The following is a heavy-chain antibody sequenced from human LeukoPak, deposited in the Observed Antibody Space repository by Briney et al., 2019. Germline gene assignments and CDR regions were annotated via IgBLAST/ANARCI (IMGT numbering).Heavy chain of an antibody. Sequence: PSETLSLTCTVSGGSISSYYWSWIRQPPGKGLEWIGYIYYSRNTNYNPSLKSRVSISIDTSKNHFSLQLSSVTAADTAVYYCARDRDSSGLRDFDLWGRGTLVTVSA. V-gene: IGHV4-59*01. D-gene: IGHD3-22*01. CDR2: IYYSRNT. J-gene: IGHJ2*01. CDR3: ARDRDSSGLRDFDL. CDR1: GGSISSYY.